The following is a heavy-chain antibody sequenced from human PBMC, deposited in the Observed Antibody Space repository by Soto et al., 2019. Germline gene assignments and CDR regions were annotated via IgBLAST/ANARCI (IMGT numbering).Heavy chain of an antibody. CDR3: VPGLRTGNYGMDV. CDR2: IIPMFGTL. J-gene: IGHJ6*02. CDR1: GGIFNNYA. D-gene: IGHD2-15*01. Sequence: QEQLVQSGAEVKKPGSSVKVSCKASGGIFNNYAISWVRQAPGQGLEWMGGIIPMFGTLNYAQKFQGRVTISADESTSTAYMELTSLRSEDTAVYYCVPGLRTGNYGMDVWGQGTTVTVSS. V-gene: IGHV1-69*01.